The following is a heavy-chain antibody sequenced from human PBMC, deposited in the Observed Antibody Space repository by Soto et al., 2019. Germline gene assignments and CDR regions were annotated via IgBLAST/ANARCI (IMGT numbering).Heavy chain of an antibody. Sequence: QITLKESGPTLVKPTQTLTLTCTFSGFSLSTRGVGVGWIRQPPGKALEWLALIYWDDDQRYSPSLKSRLTITKDTSKHQVVLTMTNIDPVDTGTYYWANSAEVGTGSSKYYLHSWGQGTLITVSS. V-gene: IGHV2-5*02. J-gene: IGHJ4*02. CDR1: GFSLSTRGVG. CDR3: ANSAEVGTGSSKYYLHS. CDR2: IYWDDDQ. D-gene: IGHD1-1*01.